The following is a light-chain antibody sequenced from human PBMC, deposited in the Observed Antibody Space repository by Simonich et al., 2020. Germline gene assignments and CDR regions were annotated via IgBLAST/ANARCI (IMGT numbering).Light chain of an antibody. CDR3: CSYAGSSTLV. CDR2: EGG. V-gene: IGLV2-23*01. Sequence: QSALTQPASVSGSPGQSITIACTGTSSDVGSYHLFSGYQPHPGKAPKLMIYEGGKRPSGVSNRFSGSKSGNTASLTISGLQAEDEADYYCCSYAGSSTLVFGGGTKLTVL. CDR1: SSDVGSYHL. J-gene: IGLJ2*01.